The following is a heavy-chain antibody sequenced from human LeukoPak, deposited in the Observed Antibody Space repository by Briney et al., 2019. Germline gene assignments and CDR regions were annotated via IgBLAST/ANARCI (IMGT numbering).Heavy chain of an antibody. J-gene: IGHJ4*02. CDR3: ARGGLEDYYDSSGYYYVGFDY. CDR1: GGSFSGYY. V-gene: IGHV4-34*01. D-gene: IGHD3-22*01. CDR2: INHSGST. Sequence: SETLSLTCAVYGGSFSGYYWSWIRQPPGKGLEWIGEINHSGSTNYNPSLKSRVTISVDTSKNQFSPKLSSVTAADTAVYYCARGGLEDYYDSSGYYYVGFDYWGQGTLVTVSS.